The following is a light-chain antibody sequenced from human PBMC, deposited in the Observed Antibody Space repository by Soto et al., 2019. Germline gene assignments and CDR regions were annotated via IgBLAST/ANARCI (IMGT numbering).Light chain of an antibody. CDR1: PTVPVHY. J-gene: IGKJ1*01. Sequence: EIVLTQSPGTLSLSPGKRATLSCRASPTVPVHYLAWLQPKPGQAPRLLIYGASNRATGIPDRFSGSGSGTDFTLTIARLEPADCAVYYCHQYTSPPWTLGQGTKVDTK. CDR2: GAS. CDR3: HQYTSPPWT. V-gene: IGKV3-20*01.